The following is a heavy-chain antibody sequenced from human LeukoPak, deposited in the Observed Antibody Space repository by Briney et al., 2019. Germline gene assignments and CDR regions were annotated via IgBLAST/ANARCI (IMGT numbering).Heavy chain of an antibody. CDR3: ARGGETYYDFWSGYLFDY. Sequence: ETLSLTCTVSGGSISSGDYYWSWIRQPPGKGLEWIGYIYYSGSTNYNPSLKSRVTISVDTSKNQFSLKLSSVTAADTAVYYCARGGETYYDFWSGYLFDYWGQGTLVTVSS. CDR1: GGSISSGDYY. D-gene: IGHD3-3*01. CDR2: IYYSGST. J-gene: IGHJ4*02. V-gene: IGHV4-61*08.